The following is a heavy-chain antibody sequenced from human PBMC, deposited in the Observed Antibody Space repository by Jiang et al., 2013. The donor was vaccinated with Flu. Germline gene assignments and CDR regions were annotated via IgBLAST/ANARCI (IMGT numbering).Heavy chain of an antibody. CDR1: GGSISSYY. CDR3: ARHRDDGSAYYTFDI. Sequence: GSGLVKPSETLSLTCTVSGGSISSYYWSWIRQPPGKGLDWIGYIYSSGSTNYNPSLKSRVTISVDTSKNQFSLSLSSVTAADTAVYYCARHRDDGSAYYTFDIWGQGTMVTVSS. D-gene: IGHD3-22*01. J-gene: IGHJ3*02. V-gene: IGHV4-59*08. CDR2: IYSSGST.